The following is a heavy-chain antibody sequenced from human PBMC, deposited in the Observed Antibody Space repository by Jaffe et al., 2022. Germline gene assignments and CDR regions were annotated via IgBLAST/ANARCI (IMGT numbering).Heavy chain of an antibody. CDR1: GGSFSGYY. CDR3: ASLVATITRRFFGSPPHNWFDP. D-gene: IGHD5-12*01. J-gene: IGHJ5*02. V-gene: IGHV4-34*01. CDR2: INHSGST. Sequence: QVQLQQWGAGLLKPSETLSLTCAVYGGSFSGYYWSWIRQPPGKGLEWIGEINHSGSTNYNPSLKSRVTISVDTSKNQFSLKLSSVTAADTAVYYCASLVATITRRFFGSPPHNWFDPWGQGTLVTVSS.